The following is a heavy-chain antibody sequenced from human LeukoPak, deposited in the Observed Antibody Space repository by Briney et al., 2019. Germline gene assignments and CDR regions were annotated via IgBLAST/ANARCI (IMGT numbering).Heavy chain of an antibody. CDR2: IIPILGIA. V-gene: IGHV1-69*04. CDR3: ARDLGSIGYYDSSGYQRD. CDR1: GGTFSSYA. J-gene: IGHJ4*02. D-gene: IGHD3-22*01. Sequence: ASVKVSCKASGGTFSSYAISWVRQAPGQGLEWMGRIIPILGIANYAQKFQGRVTITADKSTSTAYMELSSLRSEDTAVYYCARDLGSIGYYDSSGYQRDWGQGTLVTVSS.